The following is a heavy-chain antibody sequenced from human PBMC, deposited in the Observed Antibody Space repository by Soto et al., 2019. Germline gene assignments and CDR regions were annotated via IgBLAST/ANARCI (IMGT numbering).Heavy chain of an antibody. D-gene: IGHD3-10*01. V-gene: IGHV3-30-3*01. J-gene: IGHJ5*02. CDR3: ARDRRITMVRGVSRGGWFDP. CDR1: GFTFSSYA. CDR2: ISYDGSNK. Sequence: SLRLSCAASGFTFSSYAMHWVRQAPGKGLEWVAVISYDGSNKYYADSVKGRFTIPRDNSKNTLYLQMNSLRAEDTAVYYCARDRRITMVRGVSRGGWFDPWGQGTLVTVSS.